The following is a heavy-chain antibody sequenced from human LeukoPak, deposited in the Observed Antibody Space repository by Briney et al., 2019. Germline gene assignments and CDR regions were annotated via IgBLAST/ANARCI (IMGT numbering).Heavy chain of an antibody. CDR2: MIGGGEKT. CDR1: GFTFIDYA. D-gene: IGHD3-10*01. Sequence: GGPLRLSFAASGFTFIDYAIHWFRQAPGKGLEWVSLMIGGGEKTYYAESVKGRFTISRDNGKKSLFLQMSSLRTEDTAFYYCAKRADYGSGIFQHWGQGALVIVSS. CDR3: AKRADYGSGIFQH. J-gene: IGHJ1*01. V-gene: IGHV3-43*02.